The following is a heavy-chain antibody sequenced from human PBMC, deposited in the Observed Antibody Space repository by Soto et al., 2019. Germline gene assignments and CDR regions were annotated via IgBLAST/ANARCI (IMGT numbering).Heavy chain of an antibody. D-gene: IGHD6-19*01. V-gene: IGHV4-59*02. CDR1: GDSVRSYY. CDR2: TSYSGTT. Sequence: QVQLQESGPGLVKPSETLSLTCTVSGDSVRSYYWSWIRQPPGKGLEWIGYTSYSGTTTYNPSLKSRVTMSVDPPKNEFSLKVSSVTAADTAVYYCSRVRYTSGWESDYWGQGTLVTVSS. J-gene: IGHJ4*02. CDR3: SRVRYTSGWESDY.